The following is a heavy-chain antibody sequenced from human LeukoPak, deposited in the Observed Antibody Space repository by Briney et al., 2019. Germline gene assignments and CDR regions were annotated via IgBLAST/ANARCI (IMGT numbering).Heavy chain of an antibody. CDR3: ARGTHQLRTGNFDY. Sequence: SETLSLTCAVYGGSFSGYYWSWIRQPPGKGLEWIGEINHSGSTNYNPSLKSRVTISVDTSKNQFSLKLSSVTAADTAVYYCARGTHQLRTGNFDYWGQGTLVTVSS. CDR1: GGSFSGYY. J-gene: IGHJ4*02. D-gene: IGHD3-3*01. CDR2: INHSGST. V-gene: IGHV4-34*01.